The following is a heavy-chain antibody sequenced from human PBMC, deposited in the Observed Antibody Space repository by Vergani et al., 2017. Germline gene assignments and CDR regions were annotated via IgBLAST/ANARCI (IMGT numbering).Heavy chain of an antibody. J-gene: IGHJ4*02. V-gene: IGHV1-2*02. Sequence: QVQLVQSGAEVKKPGASVKVSCKASGYTFTGYSMHWVRQAPGQGLEWMGWINPNSGGTNYAQKFQGRVTMTRDTSISTAYMELSRLRSDDTAVYYCARGTEAGCGGDCSFDYWGQGTLVTVSS. CDR1: GYTFTGYS. CDR3: ARGTEAGCGGDCSFDY. CDR2: INPNSGGT. D-gene: IGHD2-21*02.